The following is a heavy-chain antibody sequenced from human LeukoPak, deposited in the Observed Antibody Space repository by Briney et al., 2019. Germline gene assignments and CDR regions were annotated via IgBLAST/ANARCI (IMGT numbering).Heavy chain of an antibody. D-gene: IGHD2-15*01. Sequence: GGSLRLSCAASGFTLSSYAMSWVRQAPGKGLEWVSVISGSGSNTYYADSVKGRFTISRDNSKNTVYLQMNSLRAEDTAVYYCAKDPGYYCSGGSCYVWYLDLWGRGTLVTVSS. V-gene: IGHV3-23*01. J-gene: IGHJ2*01. CDR2: ISGSGSNT. CDR3: AKDPGYYCSGGSCYVWYLDL. CDR1: GFTLSSYA.